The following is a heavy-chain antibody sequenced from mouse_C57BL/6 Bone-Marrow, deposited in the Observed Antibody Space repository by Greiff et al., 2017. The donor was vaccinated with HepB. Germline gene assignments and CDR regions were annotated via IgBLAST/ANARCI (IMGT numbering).Heavy chain of an antibody. Sequence: VQLKESGPVLVKPGASVKMSCKASGYTFTDYYMNWVKQSNGKSLEWIGVINPYNGGTSYNQKFKGKATLTVDKSSSTAYMELNSLTSEDSAVYYCARMDYGSRSWFAYWGQGTLVTVSA. CDR2: INPYNGGT. D-gene: IGHD1-1*01. V-gene: IGHV1-19*01. CDR1: GYTFTDYY. J-gene: IGHJ3*01. CDR3: ARMDYGSRSWFAY.